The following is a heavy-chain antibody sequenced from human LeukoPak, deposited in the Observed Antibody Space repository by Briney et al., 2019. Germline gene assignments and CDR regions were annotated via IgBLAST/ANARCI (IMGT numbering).Heavy chain of an antibody. D-gene: IGHD6-13*01. V-gene: IGHV4-59*08. J-gene: IGHJ6*02. CDR2: IYYSGST. CDR3: ARLIAAAATSYYYYYGMDV. CDR1: GGSISSYY. Sequence: SETLSLTCTVSGGSISSYYWSWIRQPPGKGLEWIGYIYYSGSTNYNPSLKCRVTISVGTSKNQFSLKLSSVTAADTAVYYCARLIAAAATSYYYYYGMDVWGQGTTVTVSS.